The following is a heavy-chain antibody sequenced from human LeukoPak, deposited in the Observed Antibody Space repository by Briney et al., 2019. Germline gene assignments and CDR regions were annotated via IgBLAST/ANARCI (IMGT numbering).Heavy chain of an antibody. V-gene: IGHV1-2*04. D-gene: IGHD1-1*01. CDR3: ARDRNPRNNWNELFDY. Sequence: ASVKVSCKASGYTFTGYYMHWVRQAPGQGLEWMGWINPNSGGTNYAQKFQGWVTMTRDTSISTAYMELRSLRSDDTAVYYCARDRNPRNNWNELFDYWGQGTLVTVSS. J-gene: IGHJ4*02. CDR2: INPNSGGT. CDR1: GYTFTGYY.